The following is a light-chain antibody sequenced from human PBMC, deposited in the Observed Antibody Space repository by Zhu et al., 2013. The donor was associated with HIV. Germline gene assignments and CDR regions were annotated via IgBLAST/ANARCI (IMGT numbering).Light chain of an antibody. J-gene: IGKJ1*01. CDR2: PAS. CDR3: QQYNNWQRT. Sequence: DIQMTQSPSSLSASVGDRVTITCRASQTISTYLNWYRQKPGKVPELLIFPASTLQSGVPPRFSGSGSGTEFTLTISSLQSEDFAVYYCQQYNNWQRTFGQGTKVEIK. CDR1: QTISTY. V-gene: IGKV1-39*01.